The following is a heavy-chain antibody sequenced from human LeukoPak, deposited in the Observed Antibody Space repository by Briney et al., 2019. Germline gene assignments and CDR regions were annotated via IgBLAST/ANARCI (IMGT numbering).Heavy chain of an antibody. Sequence: GGSLRLSCAASGITVSSNYMSWVRQAPGKGLEWVSVIYSGDTTYYADSVKGRFTISRDNPKNTLYLQMNSLRAEDTAVYYCARDDYGEPFDYWGQGTLVTVSS. J-gene: IGHJ4*02. D-gene: IGHD4-17*01. V-gene: IGHV3-66*01. CDR1: GITVSSNY. CDR3: ARDDYGEPFDY. CDR2: IYSGDTT.